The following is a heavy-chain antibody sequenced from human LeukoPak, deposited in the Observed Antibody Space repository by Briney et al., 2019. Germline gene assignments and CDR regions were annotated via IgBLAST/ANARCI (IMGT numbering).Heavy chain of an antibody. D-gene: IGHD4-17*01. V-gene: IGHV1-18*01. CDR1: GYTFTTYG. CDR3: AREDYGDPA. J-gene: IGHJ4*02. CDR2: INTYNGNT. Sequence: ASVKVSCKASGYTFTTYGISWVRQAPGQGLEWMGWINTYNGNTNYAQKLQGRVTMTTDTSTSAAYMELRSLRSDDTAVYYCAREDYGDPAWGQGTLVTVSS.